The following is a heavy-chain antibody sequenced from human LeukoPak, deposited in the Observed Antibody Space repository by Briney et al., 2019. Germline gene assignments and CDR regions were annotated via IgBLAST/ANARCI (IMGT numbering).Heavy chain of an antibody. CDR2: LNPKTGGT. CDR3: ARERRGRGYCSSTSCRPYNWFDP. D-gene: IGHD2-2*03. Sequence: ASVKVSCKASGYTFTDYYLHWVRQAPGQGLEWMGWLNPKTGGTNYAQKFQGKVTMTRDTSISTAYMEVPRLRSDDTAVYYCARERRGRGYCSSTSCRPYNWFDPWGQGTLVTVSS. CDR1: GYTFTDYY. V-gene: IGHV1-2*02. J-gene: IGHJ5*02.